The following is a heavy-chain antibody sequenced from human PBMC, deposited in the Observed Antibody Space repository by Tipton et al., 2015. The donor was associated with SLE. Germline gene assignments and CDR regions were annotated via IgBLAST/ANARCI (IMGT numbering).Heavy chain of an antibody. V-gene: IGHV5-51*03. J-gene: IGHJ3*02. CDR1: GYSFTSYW. CDR2: IYPGDSDT. D-gene: IGHD3-22*01. Sequence: QLVQSGAEVKKPGESLKISCKGSGYSFTSYWIGWVRQMPGKGLEWMGIIYPGDSDTRYSPSFQGQVTISADKSISTAYLQWSSLKASDTAMYYCARSARVVAGPRDAFDIWGQGTMVTVSS. CDR3: ARSARVVAGPRDAFDI.